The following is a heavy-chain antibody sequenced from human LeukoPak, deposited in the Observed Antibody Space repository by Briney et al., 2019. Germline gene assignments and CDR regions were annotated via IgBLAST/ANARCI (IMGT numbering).Heavy chain of an antibody. J-gene: IGHJ4*02. CDR2: ISYDGSNK. V-gene: IGHV3-30*18. D-gene: IGHD4-23*01. Sequence: GGPLRLPCAPSGFTFSSYGRHGVPQAPGKGREWVAVISYDGSNKYYAVSVKGRFTISRDNSKNTLYLQVNSLRAEDTAVYYCAKDRGGNSGLTDYWGQGTLVTVSS. CDR3: AKDRGGNSGLTDY. CDR1: GFTFSSYG.